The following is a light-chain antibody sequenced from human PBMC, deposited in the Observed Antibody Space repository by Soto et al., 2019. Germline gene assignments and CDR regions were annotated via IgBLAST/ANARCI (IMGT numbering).Light chain of an antibody. Sequence: EIVLTQSPGTLSLSPGERATLSCRASQSVSSSYLAWYQQKPGQAPRLLIYGASSRATGIPDRFSGSGSGKDLTLTISRLEPEDFAVYYCQQYGSSRWTFGQGTKVEIK. V-gene: IGKV3-20*01. CDR1: QSVSSSY. CDR3: QQYGSSRWT. CDR2: GAS. J-gene: IGKJ1*01.